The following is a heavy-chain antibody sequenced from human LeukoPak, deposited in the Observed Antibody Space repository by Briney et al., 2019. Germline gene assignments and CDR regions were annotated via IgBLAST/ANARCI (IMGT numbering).Heavy chain of an antibody. V-gene: IGHV3-21*01. J-gene: IGHJ5*02. CDR3: GRGGSGPP. Sequence: PGGSLRLSCAASGFTFSSHSMNWVRQAPGKGLEWVSSFGTRSSYIYYADSVKGRFTISRDNAKNSLYLQMHSLRAEDTAVYYCGRGGSGPPWGQGPLVTASS. CDR2: FGTRSSYI. CDR1: GFTFSSHS. D-gene: IGHD3-10*01.